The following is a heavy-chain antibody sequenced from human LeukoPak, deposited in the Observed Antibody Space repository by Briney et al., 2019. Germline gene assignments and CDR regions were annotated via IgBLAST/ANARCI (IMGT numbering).Heavy chain of an antibody. V-gene: IGHV3-7*01. CDR1: GFTFSTIL. Sequence: GGSLRLSCAAPGFTFSTILMSWVRQAPGKGRGWVANIKEDGSEKYYGDSVKGRFTISRDNAKNSLYLQMNSLRAEDTAVYYCARDSSGYQWGQGTLVTVSS. D-gene: IGHD3-22*01. J-gene: IGHJ4*02. CDR2: IKEDGSEK. CDR3: ARDSSGYQ.